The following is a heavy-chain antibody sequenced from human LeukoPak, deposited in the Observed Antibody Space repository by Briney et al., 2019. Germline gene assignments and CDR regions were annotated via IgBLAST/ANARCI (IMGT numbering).Heavy chain of an antibody. Sequence: GGSLRLSCAASGFTFSSYAMSWVRQAPGKGLEWVSAISGSGGSTYYADSVKGRFTISRDNSKNTLYLQMNSLRAEDTAVYYCAKDFDYDILTGYYNWGQGTLVTVSS. J-gene: IGHJ4*02. V-gene: IGHV3-23*01. CDR3: AKDFDYDILTGYYN. D-gene: IGHD3-9*01. CDR1: GFTFSSYA. CDR2: ISGSGGST.